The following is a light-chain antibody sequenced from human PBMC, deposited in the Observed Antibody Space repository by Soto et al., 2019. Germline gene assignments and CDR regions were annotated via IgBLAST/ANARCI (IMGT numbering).Light chain of an antibody. CDR2: DAS. J-gene: IGKJ2*01. Sequence: EIVLTQSPATLSLSPGERATLFCRASQSIDTYLAWYQQKSGQAPRLLIYDASNRATGIPARFSGGGSGTDFILTVSSLEPEDFAVYYCQQRSNWPPTFGQGTKLEI. V-gene: IGKV3-11*01. CDR1: QSIDTY. CDR3: QQRSNWPPT.